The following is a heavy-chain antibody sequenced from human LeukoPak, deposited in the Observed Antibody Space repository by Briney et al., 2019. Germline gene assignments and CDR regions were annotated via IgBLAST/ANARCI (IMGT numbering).Heavy chain of an antibody. J-gene: IGHJ4*02. CDR1: GGSISSRSYY. CDR3: ATSSRITIFGVVSAYFDY. Sequence: PSETLSLTCTVSGGSISSRSYYWGWIRQPPGKGLEWIGYIYYSGSTNYNPSLKSRVTISVDKSKNQFSLKLSSVTAADTAVYYCATSSRITIFGVVSAYFDYWGQGTLVTVSS. D-gene: IGHD3-3*01. CDR2: IYYSGST. V-gene: IGHV4-61*05.